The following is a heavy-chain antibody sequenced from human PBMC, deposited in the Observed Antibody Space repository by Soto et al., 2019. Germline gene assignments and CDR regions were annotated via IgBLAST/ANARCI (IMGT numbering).Heavy chain of an antibody. CDR3: ARDRPDSSGYYSYFDY. D-gene: IGHD3-22*01. Sequence: SETLSLTCTVSGDSISSGGYYWTWIRQHPGKGLEWIGYIYYSGSTYYNPSLKSRVTISVDTSKNQFSLKLSSVTAADTAVYYCARDRPDSSGYYSYFDYWGQGTLVTVSS. CDR1: GDSISSGGYY. V-gene: IGHV4-31*03. J-gene: IGHJ4*02. CDR2: IYYSGST.